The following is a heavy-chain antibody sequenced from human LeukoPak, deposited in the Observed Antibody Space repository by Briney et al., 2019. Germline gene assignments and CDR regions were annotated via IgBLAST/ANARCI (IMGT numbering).Heavy chain of an antibody. V-gene: IGHV4-4*07. CDR1: GGSISSYY. CDR3: ARDGLYYDILTGYYRRGYFDY. Sequence: SETLSLTCTVSGGSISSYYWSWIRQPAGKGLEWIGRIYTSGSTNYNPSLKSRVTMSVDTSKNQSSLKLSSVTAADTAVYYCARDGLYYDILTGYYRRGYFDYWGQGTLVTVSS. CDR2: IYTSGST. D-gene: IGHD3-9*01. J-gene: IGHJ4*02.